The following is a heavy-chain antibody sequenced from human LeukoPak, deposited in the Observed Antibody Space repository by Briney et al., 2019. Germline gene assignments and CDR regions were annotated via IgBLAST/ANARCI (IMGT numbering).Heavy chain of an antibody. V-gene: IGHV4-59*01. CDR1: GGSISSYY. CDR3: ARETPRVYFDY. J-gene: IGHJ4*02. Sequence: KPSETLSLTCTVSGGSISSYYWSWIRQPPGKGLEWVGYIYYSGSTNYNPSLKSRVTISVDTSQNQFSLKLSSVTAADTAVYYCARETPRVYFDYWGQGTLVTVSS. CDR2: IYYSGST.